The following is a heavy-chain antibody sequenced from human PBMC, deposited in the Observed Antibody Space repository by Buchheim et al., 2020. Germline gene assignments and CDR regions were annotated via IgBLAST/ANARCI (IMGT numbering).Heavy chain of an antibody. CDR1: GYTFTSYY. Sequence: QVQLVQSGAEVKKPGASVKVSCKASGYTFTSYYMHWVRQAPGQGLEWMGIINPSGGSTSYAQKFQGRVTMTRDTSTSTVYMELSSLRSEDTAVYYCARTGHRLGLAARYYYYGMDVWGQGTT. J-gene: IGHJ6*02. CDR2: INPSGGST. V-gene: IGHV1-46*03. CDR3: ARTGHRLGLAARYYYYGMDV. D-gene: IGHD6-6*01.